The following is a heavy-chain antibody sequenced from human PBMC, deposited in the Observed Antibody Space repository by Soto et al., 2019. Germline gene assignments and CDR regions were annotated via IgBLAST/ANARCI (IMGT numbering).Heavy chain of an antibody. Sequence: EVQLVESGGGLVQPGGSLRLSSAASGFTFSRFAMHWVRQAPGKGLEYVSAISSNGGSTYYANSVKGRFTISRDNSKNTLYLQMGSLRAEDMAVYYCARDGGSYYLDYWGQGTLVTVSS. V-gene: IGHV3-64*01. CDR2: ISSNGGST. D-gene: IGHD1-26*01. J-gene: IGHJ4*02. CDR1: GFTFSRFA. CDR3: ARDGGSYYLDY.